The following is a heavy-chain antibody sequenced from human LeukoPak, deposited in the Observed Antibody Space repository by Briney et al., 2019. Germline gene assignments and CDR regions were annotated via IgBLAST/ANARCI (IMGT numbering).Heavy chain of an antibody. J-gene: IGHJ4*02. D-gene: IGHD6-13*01. CDR1: GYSFTSYW. Sequence: GESLKISCKGSGYSFTSYWISWVRQMPGKDLEWMGRIDPSDSYTNYSPSFQGHVTISADKSISTAYLQWSSLKASDTAMYYCATEYSSSWRADYWGQGTLVTVSS. CDR2: IDPSDSYT. CDR3: ATEYSSSWRADY. V-gene: IGHV5-10-1*01.